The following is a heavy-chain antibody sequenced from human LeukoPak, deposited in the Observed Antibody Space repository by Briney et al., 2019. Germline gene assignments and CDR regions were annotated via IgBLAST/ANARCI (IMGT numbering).Heavy chain of an antibody. Sequence: GGSLRLSCAASGFTFSDYYMSWIRQAPGKGLEWVSYISSSSSYIYYADSVKGRFTISRDNAKNSLYLQMNSLRAEDTAVYYCARDSSITMIGRNDYWGQGTLVTVSS. V-gene: IGHV3-11*06. CDR3: ARDSSITMIGRNDY. CDR1: GFTFSDYY. D-gene: IGHD3-22*01. CDR2: ISSSSSYI. J-gene: IGHJ4*02.